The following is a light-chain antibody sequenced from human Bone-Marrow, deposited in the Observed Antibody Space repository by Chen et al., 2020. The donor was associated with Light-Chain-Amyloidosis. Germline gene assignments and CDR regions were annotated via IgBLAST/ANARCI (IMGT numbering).Light chain of an antibody. J-gene: IGLJ3*02. CDR3: QVWDRSSDRPV. V-gene: IGLV3-21*02. Sequence: SYVLTQPSSVSVAPGQTPTIACGGNNIGSTSVHWYQQTPGQDPLLVVYDDSDRPSGIPERLSGSNSGNTATLTISRVEAGDEADYYCQVWDRSSDRPVFGGGTKLTVL. CDR2: DDS. CDR1: NIGSTS.